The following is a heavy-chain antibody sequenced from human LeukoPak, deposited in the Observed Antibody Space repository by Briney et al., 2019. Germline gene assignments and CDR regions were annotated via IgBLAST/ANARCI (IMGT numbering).Heavy chain of an antibody. CDR1: GFTFSSYW. J-gene: IGHJ6*02. CDR2: IDRDGSRI. V-gene: IGHV3-74*01. Sequence: GGSLRLSCAVSGFTFSSYWMHWVRQAPGKGLVWVSRIDRDGSRINYADSVKGRFTISRDNAKNTLYLQMNSLRAEDTAVYYCARDGYYYYYYGMDVWGQGTTVTVSS. D-gene: IGHD3-10*01. CDR3: ARDGYYYYYYGMDV.